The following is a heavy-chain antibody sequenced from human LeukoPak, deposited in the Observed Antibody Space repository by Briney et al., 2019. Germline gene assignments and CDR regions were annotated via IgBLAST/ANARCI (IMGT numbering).Heavy chain of an antibody. CDR3: ARDSVVAAALNWFDH. CDR1: GGTFSSYA. J-gene: IGHJ5*02. V-gene: IGHV1-69*04. D-gene: IGHD6-13*01. Sequence: SVKVSCKASGGTFSSYAISWVRQAPGQGLEWMGRIIPILGIANYAQKFQGRVTITADKSTSTAYMELSSQRSEDTAVYYCARDSVVAAALNWFDHWGQGTLVTVSS. CDR2: IIPILGIA.